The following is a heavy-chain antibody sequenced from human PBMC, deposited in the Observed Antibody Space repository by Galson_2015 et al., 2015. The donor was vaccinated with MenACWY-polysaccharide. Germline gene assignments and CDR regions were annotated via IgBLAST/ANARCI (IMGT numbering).Heavy chain of an antibody. Sequence: SVKVSCKASGYTFTSYDINWVRQTTGHGLEWMGWMNPNGGNTGYAQKFQGGVTMTRNTSISIAYMDLSSLRSEDTAVYYCARGGKYYYDSSGYLNWFDPWGQGTLVTVSS. D-gene: IGHD3-22*01. V-gene: IGHV1-8*01. CDR2: MNPNGGNT. CDR1: GYTFTSYD. CDR3: ARGGKYYYDSSGYLNWFDP. J-gene: IGHJ5*02.